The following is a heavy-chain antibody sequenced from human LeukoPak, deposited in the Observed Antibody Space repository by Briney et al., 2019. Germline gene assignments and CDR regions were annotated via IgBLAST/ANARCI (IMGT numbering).Heavy chain of an antibody. Sequence: SETLSLTCTVSGGSISSYYWSWIRQPPGKGLEWIGYIYYSGSTNYNPSLKSRVTISVDMSKNQFSLKLSSVTAADTAVYYCARLDYYGSVSYYDAFDIWGQGTMVTVSS. D-gene: IGHD3-10*01. CDR1: GGSISSYY. V-gene: IGHV4-59*08. CDR3: ARLDYYGSVSYYDAFDI. J-gene: IGHJ3*02. CDR2: IYYSGST.